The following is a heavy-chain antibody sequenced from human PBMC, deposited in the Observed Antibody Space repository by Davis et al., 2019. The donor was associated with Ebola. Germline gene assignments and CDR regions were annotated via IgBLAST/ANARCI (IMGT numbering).Heavy chain of an antibody. CDR1: GYTFTGYY. J-gene: IGHJ4*02. D-gene: IGHD1-26*01. CDR3: ARLGSAPFDY. CDR2: ISPNTGGT. Sequence: ASVKVSCKASGYTFTGYYMHWVRQAPGQGLEWMGWISPNTGGTIYDRVTMTRDTSISTAYMELSRLRSDDTAVYYCARLGSAPFDYWGQGTLVTVSS. V-gene: IGHV1-2*02.